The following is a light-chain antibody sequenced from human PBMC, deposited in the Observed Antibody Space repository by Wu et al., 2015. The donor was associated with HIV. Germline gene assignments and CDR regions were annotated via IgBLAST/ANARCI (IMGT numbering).Light chain of an antibody. J-gene: IGKJ4*01. V-gene: IGKV3-15*01. Sequence: VMTQFPATLSLSAGDRATPSCRASQSVNTKVAWYQQKPGQAPRLLVYGPSIRATGVPARFTGSGSGTDFTLTITSLQSEDFAVYFCQQYNYRPSFGGGTKV. CDR1: QSVNTK. CDR3: QQYNYRPS. CDR2: GPS.